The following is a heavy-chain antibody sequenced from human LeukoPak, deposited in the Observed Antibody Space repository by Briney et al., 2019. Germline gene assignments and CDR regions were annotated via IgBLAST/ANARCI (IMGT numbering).Heavy chain of an antibody. Sequence: PGGSLRLSCSASGFTFSSYAMHWVRQAPGKGLEYVSAISSNGGSTYYADSVKGRFTISRDNSKNTLYLQMSSLRAEDTAVYYCVKDRHIVVVTAILGGYFDYWGQGTLVTVSS. J-gene: IGHJ4*02. CDR2: ISSNGGST. D-gene: IGHD2-21*02. V-gene: IGHV3-64D*09. CDR3: VKDRHIVVVTAILGGYFDY. CDR1: GFTFSSYA.